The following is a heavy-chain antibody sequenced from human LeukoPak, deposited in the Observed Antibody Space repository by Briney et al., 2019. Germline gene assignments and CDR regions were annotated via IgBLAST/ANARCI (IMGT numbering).Heavy chain of an antibody. CDR3: ARAQYCSGGSCYSGTLGS. V-gene: IGHV3-30-3*01. CDR1: GFTFSSYA. D-gene: IGHD2-15*01. J-gene: IGHJ5*02. Sequence: GGSLRLSCAASGFTFSSYAMHWVRQAPGKGLEWVAVISYDGSKKYYADSVKGRFTISRDNSKNTLYLQMNSLRVEDTAVYYCARAQYCSGGSCYSGTLGSWGQGTLVTVSS. CDR2: ISYDGSKK.